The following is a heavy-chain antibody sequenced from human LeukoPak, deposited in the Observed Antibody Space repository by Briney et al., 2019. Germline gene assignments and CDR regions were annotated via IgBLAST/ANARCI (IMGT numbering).Heavy chain of an antibody. Sequence: PSETLSLTCNVSGDSLGRYYWSWIRQPPGKTLEWLGHVYFSGVTTYNPSLKSRVTISVDTSKNQFSLKLNSVTAADTAVYYCARESGVSGSTVDFDYWGREPWSPSRQ. J-gene: IGHJ4*02. CDR3: ARESGVSGSTVDFDY. D-gene: IGHD1-7*01. CDR1: GDSLGRYY. CDR2: VYFSGVT. V-gene: IGHV4-59*01.